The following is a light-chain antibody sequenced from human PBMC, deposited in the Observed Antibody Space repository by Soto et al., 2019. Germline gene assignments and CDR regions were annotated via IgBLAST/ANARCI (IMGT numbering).Light chain of an antibody. CDR1: QGISSY. J-gene: IGKJ4*01. CDR2: AAS. CDR3: QQLNSYPRT. Sequence: DIQLTQSPSFLSTSVGDRVNITCRASQGISSYLAWYQQKPGKAPKLLIYAASTLQSGVPSRFSGSGSGTEFTLTISSLQPEDFATYYCQQLNSYPRTFGGGTKVDI. V-gene: IGKV1-9*01.